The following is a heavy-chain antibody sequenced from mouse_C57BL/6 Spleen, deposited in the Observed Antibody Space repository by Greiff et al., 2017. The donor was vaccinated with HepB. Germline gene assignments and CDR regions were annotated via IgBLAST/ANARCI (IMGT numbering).Heavy chain of an antibody. CDR2: IDPETGGT. CDR3: TRRAAQATNAMDY. D-gene: IGHD3-2*02. V-gene: IGHV1-15*01. J-gene: IGHJ4*01. CDR1: GYTFTDYE. Sequence: VQLQQSGAELVRPGASVTLSCKASGYTFTDYEMHWVKQTPVHGLEWIGAIDPETGGTAYNQKFKGKAILTADKSSSTAYMELRSLTSEDSAVYYCTRRAAQATNAMDYWGQGTSGTVSS.